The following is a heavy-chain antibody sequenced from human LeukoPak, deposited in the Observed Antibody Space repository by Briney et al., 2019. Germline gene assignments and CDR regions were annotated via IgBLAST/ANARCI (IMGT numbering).Heavy chain of an antibody. Sequence: SETLSLTCTVSGDSVTSSSYSWGWIRQSPGKGLEWIGTIYYYGSTNYNPSLKSRFTLSVDTSKNQFSLNLSSVTAADTAVFYCARLSTWNDGVDAFDIWGQGTMVTVSS. V-gene: IGHV4-39*07. CDR3: ARLSTWNDGVDAFDI. CDR2: IYYYGST. D-gene: IGHD1-1*01. CDR1: GDSVTSSSYS. J-gene: IGHJ3*02.